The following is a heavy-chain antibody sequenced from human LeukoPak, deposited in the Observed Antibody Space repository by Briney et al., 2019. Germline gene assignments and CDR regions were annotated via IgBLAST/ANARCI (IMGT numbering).Heavy chain of an antibody. CDR2: IIPIFGTA. J-gene: IGHJ3*02. CDR3: ARDLPGYDAFDI. Sequence: SVKVSCKASGGTFSSYAISWVRQAPGQGLEWMGGIIPIFGTANYAQKFQGRVTITADESTSTAYMELSSLRSEDTAVYYCARDLPGYDAFDIWGQGTMVTVSS. D-gene: IGHD6-13*01. CDR1: GGTFSSYA. V-gene: IGHV1-69*13.